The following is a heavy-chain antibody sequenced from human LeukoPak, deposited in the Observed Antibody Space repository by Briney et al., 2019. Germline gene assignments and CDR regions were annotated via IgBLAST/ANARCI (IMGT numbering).Heavy chain of an antibody. CDR2: ITSSGAYI. V-gene: IGHV3-21*01. J-gene: IGHJ4*02. Sequence: PGGSLRLSCAGSGFPFSSYTMNWVRQAPGQGLEWVSSITSSGAYIYCSDSVKGRFTISRDNANNPLYLQMNSLGAEDTAVYYCARALAFDSSGYSACPNWGQGTLVTVSS. CDR1: GFPFSSYT. CDR3: ARALAFDSSGYSACPN. D-gene: IGHD3-22*01.